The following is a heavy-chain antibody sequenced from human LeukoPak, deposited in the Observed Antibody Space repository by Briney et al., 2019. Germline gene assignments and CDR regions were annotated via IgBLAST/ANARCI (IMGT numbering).Heavy chain of an antibody. Sequence: GGSLRLSCAPSGFTFSSYAMSWVRQAPRQGLEWVAVISGGGSGTYYADSVRGRFTISRDNSKNTVYLQMNSLRAEDTAIYYCAKAVGSSGYFSRDAFDIWGQGTMVTVSS. V-gene: IGHV3-23*01. CDR2: ISGGGSGT. CDR1: GFTFSSYA. D-gene: IGHD3-22*01. CDR3: AKAVGSSGYFSRDAFDI. J-gene: IGHJ3*02.